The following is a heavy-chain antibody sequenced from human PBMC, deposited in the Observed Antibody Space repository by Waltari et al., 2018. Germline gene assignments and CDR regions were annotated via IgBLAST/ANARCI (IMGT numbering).Heavy chain of an antibody. J-gene: IGHJ3*02. V-gene: IGHV3-74*01. CDR3: ASYMTTVPLRAFDI. CDR1: GFTFSSYW. D-gene: IGHD4-17*01. Sequence: EVQLVESGGGLVQPGGSLRLSCAASGFTFSSYWMHWVRQAPGKGLGGVSRSNSDVSSTSYADSVKGRFTISRDNAKNTLYLQMNSLRAEDTAVYYCASYMTTVPLRAFDIWGQGTMVTVSS. CDR2: SNSDVSST.